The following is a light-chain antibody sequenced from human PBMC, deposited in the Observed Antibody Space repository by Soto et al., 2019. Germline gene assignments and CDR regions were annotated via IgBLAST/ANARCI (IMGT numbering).Light chain of an antibody. Sequence: QSALTQPASVSGSPGQSIAISCTGTSSDVGGYNSVSWYQQHPGKSPKLVIYDVTNRPSGVSNRFSGSKSGNTASLSISGLQAEDGADYYCSSYTSSTTVVFGGGTQLTVL. CDR3: SSYTSSTTVV. CDR2: DVT. CDR1: SSDVGGYNS. V-gene: IGLV2-14*01. J-gene: IGLJ2*01.